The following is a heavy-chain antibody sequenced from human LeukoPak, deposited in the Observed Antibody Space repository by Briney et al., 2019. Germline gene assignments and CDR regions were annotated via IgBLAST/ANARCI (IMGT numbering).Heavy chain of an antibody. J-gene: IGHJ4*02. CDR2: ISAYNGNT. CDR1: GYTFTTYS. Sequence: GASVKVSCKASGYTFTTYSMNWVRQAPGQGLEWMGWISAYNGNTYYAQMLQGRVTMTTDTSTSTAYMELRSLRSDDTAVYYCARVTVREYSSSSYFDYWGQGTLVTVSS. CDR3: ARVTVREYSSSSYFDY. V-gene: IGHV1-18*01. D-gene: IGHD6-6*01.